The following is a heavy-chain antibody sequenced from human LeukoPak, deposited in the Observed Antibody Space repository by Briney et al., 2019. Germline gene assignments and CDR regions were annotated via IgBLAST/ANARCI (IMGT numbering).Heavy chain of an antibody. CDR1: GGSFSGYY. CDR3: ARDLRAMTTVDPYFDY. Sequence: PSETLSLTCAVYGGSFSGYYWSWIRQPPGKGLEWIGEINHSGSTNYNPSLKSRVTISVDTSKNQFSLKLSSVTAADTAVYYCARDLRAMTTVDPYFDYWGQGTLVTVSS. CDR2: INHSGST. J-gene: IGHJ4*02. D-gene: IGHD4-23*01. V-gene: IGHV4-34*01.